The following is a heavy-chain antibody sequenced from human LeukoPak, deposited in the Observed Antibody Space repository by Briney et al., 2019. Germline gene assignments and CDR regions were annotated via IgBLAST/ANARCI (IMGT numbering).Heavy chain of an antibody. CDR1: GFIFSSYE. Sequence: RGSLRLSCAASGFIFSSYEMIWVRQAPGKGLEFVSYISKSGSTKYYADSVRGRFTISRDDPKNSLYLQMNSLGAEDTALYFCAREDGQTGYYFDYWGQGILVTVSS. CDR2: ISKSGSTK. J-gene: IGHJ4*02. V-gene: IGHV3-48*03. CDR3: AREDGQTGYYFDY. D-gene: IGHD1-14*01.